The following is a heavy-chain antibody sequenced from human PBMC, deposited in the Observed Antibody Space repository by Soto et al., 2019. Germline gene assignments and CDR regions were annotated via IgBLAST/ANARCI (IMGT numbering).Heavy chain of an antibody. V-gene: IGHV1-46*01. CDR2: INPSGGST. J-gene: IGHJ6*02. CDR1: GYTFTSYY. D-gene: IGHD3-3*01. CDR3: ARDLGTFRDLGVVRPQPHYGMDV. Sequence: QVQLVQSGAEVKKPGASVKVSCKASGYTFTSYYMHWVRQAPGQGLEWMGIINPSGGSTSYAQKFQGRVTMTRDTSTSTVYMELSSLRSEDTAVYYCARDLGTFRDLGVVRPQPHYGMDVWGQGTTVTVSS.